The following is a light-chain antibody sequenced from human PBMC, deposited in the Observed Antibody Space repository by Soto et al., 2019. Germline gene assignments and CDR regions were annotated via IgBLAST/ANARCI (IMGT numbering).Light chain of an antibody. CDR3: QQYNKWPPYT. V-gene: IGKV3-15*01. CDR1: QSVSSN. Sequence: EIVMTQSPDTLSVSPGERATLSCRASQSVSSNLAWYQQKPGQAPRLLIYGASSRATGIPARFSGSGSGTEFNLTISSLQSEDFAVSYCQQYNKWPPYTFGQGTKLEIK. J-gene: IGKJ2*01. CDR2: GAS.